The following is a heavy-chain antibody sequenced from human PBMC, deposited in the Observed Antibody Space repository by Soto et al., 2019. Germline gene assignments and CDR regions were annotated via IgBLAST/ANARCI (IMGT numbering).Heavy chain of an antibody. CDR2: IKQDGSEK. D-gene: IGHD1-26*01. CDR3: AREWSTPLAVFDY. Sequence: EVQVVESGGGLVQPGGSLRLSCAASGFTLSTYWMSWVRQAPGKGLEWVANIKQDGSEKYYVDSVKGRFTISRDNAKNSVFLQMNSLRAEDTAIYYCAREWSTPLAVFDYWGQGALVTVSS. V-gene: IGHV3-7*03. CDR1: GFTLSTYW. J-gene: IGHJ4*02.